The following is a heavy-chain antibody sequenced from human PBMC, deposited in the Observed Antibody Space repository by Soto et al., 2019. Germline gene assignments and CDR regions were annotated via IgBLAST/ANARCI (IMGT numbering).Heavy chain of an antibody. J-gene: IGHJ6*02. Sequence: ASVKVSCKASGYTFTTYGISWVRQAPGQGLEWMGWISAYNGNTNYAQKLQGRVTMTTDTSTSTAYMELRSLRSDDTAVYYCARAYYDSSGYYRDYYYGMDVWGQGTTVTVS. CDR3: ARAYYDSSGYYRDYYYGMDV. D-gene: IGHD3-22*01. V-gene: IGHV1-18*01. CDR1: GYTFTTYG. CDR2: ISAYNGNT.